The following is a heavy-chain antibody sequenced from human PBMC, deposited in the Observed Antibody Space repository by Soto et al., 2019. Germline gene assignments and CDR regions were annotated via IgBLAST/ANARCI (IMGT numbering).Heavy chain of an antibody. CDR1: GYTFTSYG. CDR3: ARWGPDIVVVVAATGWFDP. V-gene: IGHV1-18*01. D-gene: IGHD2-15*01. J-gene: IGHJ5*02. CDR2: ISAYNGNT. Sequence: QVPLVQSGAEVKKPGASVKVSCKASGYTFTSYGISWVRQAPGQGLEWMGWISAYNGNTNYAQKLQGRVTMTTDTSTSTAYMELRSLRSDDTAVYYCARWGPDIVVVVAATGWFDPWGQGTLVTVSS.